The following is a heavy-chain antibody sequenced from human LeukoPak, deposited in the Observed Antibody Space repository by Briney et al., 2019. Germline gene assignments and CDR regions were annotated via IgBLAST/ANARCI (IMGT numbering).Heavy chain of an antibody. CDR3: ASSGLGGYDILTGYYRAFW. D-gene: IGHD3-9*01. CDR2: ISSSSSYI. V-gene: IGHV3-21*01. CDR1: GFTFSSYS. Sequence: GGSLRLSCAASGFTFSSYSMNWVRQAPGKGLEWVSPISSSSSYIYYADSVKGRFTISRDNAKNSLYLQMNSLRAEDTAVYYCASSGLGGYDILTGYYRAFWWGQGTLVTVSS. J-gene: IGHJ4*02.